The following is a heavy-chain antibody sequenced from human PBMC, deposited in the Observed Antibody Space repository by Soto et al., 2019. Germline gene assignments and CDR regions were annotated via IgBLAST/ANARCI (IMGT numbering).Heavy chain of an antibody. D-gene: IGHD2-21*01. J-gene: IGHJ6*02. CDR3: ARNIVVVGYYYYGMDV. Sequence: SETLSLTCAVYGGSFSGYYWSWIRQPPGKGLEWIGEINHSGSTNYNPSLKSRVTISVDTPKNQFSLKLSSVTAADTAVYYCARNIVVVGYYYYGMDVWGQGTTVTVSS. CDR2: INHSGST. CDR1: GGSFSGYY. V-gene: IGHV4-34*01.